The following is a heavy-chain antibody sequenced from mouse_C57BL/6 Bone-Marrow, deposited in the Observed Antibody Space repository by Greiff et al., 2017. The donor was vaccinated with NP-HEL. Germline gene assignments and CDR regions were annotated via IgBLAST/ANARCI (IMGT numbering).Heavy chain of an antibody. Sequence: QVQLQQPGAELVMPGASVKLSCKASGYTFTSYWMHWVKQRPGQGLEWIGEIDPSDSYTNYNQKFKGKSTLTVDKSSSTAYMQLSSLTSEDSAVSYCARETGHFDYWGQGTTLTVSS. D-gene: IGHD4-1*01. V-gene: IGHV1-69*01. CDR3: ARETGHFDY. CDR2: IDPSDSYT. J-gene: IGHJ2*01. CDR1: GYTFTSYW.